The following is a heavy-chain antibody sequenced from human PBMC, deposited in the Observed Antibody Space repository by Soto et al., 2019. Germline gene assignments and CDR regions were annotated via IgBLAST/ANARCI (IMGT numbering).Heavy chain of an antibody. D-gene: IGHD3-16*01. J-gene: IGHJ5*02. CDR1: GFTFNTHA. Sequence: EVQLLESGGGLVQPGGSLRLSCAASGFTFNTHAMGWVREAPGKGLAWVSSISGSGRDTYYADSVKGRFTVSRDDSKTTLYLPMNSLRGEYTAIAYCARGHYEYVCGHFPNRFAHWGQGTLVTVSS. V-gene: IGHV3-23*01. CDR2: ISGSGRDT. CDR3: ARGHYEYVCGHFPNRFAH.